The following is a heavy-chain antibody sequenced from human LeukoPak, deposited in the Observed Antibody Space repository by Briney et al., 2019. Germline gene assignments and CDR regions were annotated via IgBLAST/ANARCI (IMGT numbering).Heavy chain of an antibody. Sequence: GGSLRLSCAASGFTFSSYSMNWVRQAPGKGLEWVSSISSSSSYIYYADSVKGRFTISRDNATNSLYMQMNSLRAEDTAVYYCARAPVLGYASLESYGMDVWGQGTTVTVSS. CDR3: ARAPVLGYASLESYGMDV. J-gene: IGHJ6*02. CDR2: ISSSSSYI. D-gene: IGHD5-12*01. V-gene: IGHV3-21*01. CDR1: GFTFSSYS.